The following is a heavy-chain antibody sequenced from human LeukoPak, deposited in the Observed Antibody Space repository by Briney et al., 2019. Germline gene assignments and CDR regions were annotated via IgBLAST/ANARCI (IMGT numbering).Heavy chain of an antibody. D-gene: IGHD1-26*01. Sequence: GGSLRLSCAASGFMFSSYWMSWVRQAPEKGLEWVADIKEDGSEKYYVDSVKGRFTISRDNAKNSLYLQMNSLRAEDTAIYYCARDKGVVGTLAPWGQGTLVTVSS. V-gene: IGHV3-7*01. CDR3: ARDKGVVGTLAP. J-gene: IGHJ5*02. CDR1: GFMFSSYW. CDR2: IKEDGSEK.